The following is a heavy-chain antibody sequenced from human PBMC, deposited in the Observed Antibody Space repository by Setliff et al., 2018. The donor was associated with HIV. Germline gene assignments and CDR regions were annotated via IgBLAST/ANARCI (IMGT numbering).Heavy chain of an antibody. V-gene: IGHV3-23*01. CDR2: IRGNGVDR. Sequence: HPGGSLRLSCAVPGFMFSNYAMNWVRQGPGRELEWVSAIRGNGVDRFYTDSVRGRFTISRDNSKNTLYPQMSSLRADDTAIYYCARDDGRSLFLDYWGQGTLVTVSS. CDR1: GFMFSNYA. D-gene: IGHD1-26*01. CDR3: ARDDGRSLFLDY. J-gene: IGHJ4*02.